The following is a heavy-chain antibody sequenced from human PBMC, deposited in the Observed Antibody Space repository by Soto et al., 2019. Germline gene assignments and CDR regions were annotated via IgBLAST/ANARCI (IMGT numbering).Heavy chain of an antibody. J-gene: IGHJ6*02. CDR3: ARQGSNEYYYYGMDV. Sequence: SLLKRACKSFVGTFSGDVSSCGLQDNGQGLEWMGGIIRIFGTPDYAQRFQGRVTITADESTSTAYMELSSLRSEDTAVYYCARQGSNEYYYYGMDVWGQGTTVTVSS. CDR2: IIRIFGTP. V-gene: IGHV1-69*01. D-gene: IGHD3-10*01. CDR1: VGTFSGDV.